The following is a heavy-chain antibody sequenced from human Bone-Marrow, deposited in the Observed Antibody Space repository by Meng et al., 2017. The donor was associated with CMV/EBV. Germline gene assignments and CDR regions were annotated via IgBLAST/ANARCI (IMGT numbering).Heavy chain of an antibody. V-gene: IGHV1-8*03. CDR1: GYTFTTYD. CDR3: ARCCRINGPRWFDP. J-gene: IGHJ5*02. Sequence: ASVKVSCKASGYTFTTYDINWIRQAPGQGLEWMAWINPNTGDSSYAQKFQGRLAITRDTSISTVYMELGSLRSDDTAVYDCARCCRINGPRWFDPWGQGTPVTCSS. D-gene: IGHD1-20*01. CDR2: INPNTGDS.